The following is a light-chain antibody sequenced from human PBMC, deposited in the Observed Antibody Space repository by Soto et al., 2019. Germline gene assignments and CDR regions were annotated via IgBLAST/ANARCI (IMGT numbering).Light chain of an antibody. CDR3: QVWDSSAVV. CDR2: RDS. V-gene: IGLV3-9*01. CDR1: NIGSKD. Sequence: SYELTQPLSVSVALGQTARITCGGNNIGSKDVHWYQQKPGQAPVVVIYRDSNRRSGIPERFSGSNSGNTATLTISRAQAGDEAGYYCQVWDSSAVVFGGGTKLTVL. J-gene: IGLJ2*01.